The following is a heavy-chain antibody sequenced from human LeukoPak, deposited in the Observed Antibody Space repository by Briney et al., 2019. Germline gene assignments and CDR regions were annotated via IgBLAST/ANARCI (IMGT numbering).Heavy chain of an antibody. CDR3: ARDGDVPPYTVPWGWFDP. J-gene: IGHJ5*02. V-gene: IGHV4-61*10. CDR1: GASVTSSSYY. Sequence: PSQTLSLTCTVSGASVTSSSYYWSWIRQPAGKGLEWIGHIYYSGSTNYNPSLESRVTISVDTSKNEISLKLSSVTAADTAIYYCARDGDVPPYTVPWGWFDPWGQGTLVTVSS. D-gene: IGHD2-21*02. CDR2: IYYSGST.